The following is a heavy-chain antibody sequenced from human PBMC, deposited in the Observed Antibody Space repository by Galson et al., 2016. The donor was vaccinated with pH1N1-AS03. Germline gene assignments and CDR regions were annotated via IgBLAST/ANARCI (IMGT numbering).Heavy chain of an antibody. V-gene: IGHV3-7*01. CDR1: GFTFTGYW. CDR2: IKGDGSEK. D-gene: IGHD7-27*01. Sequence: SLILSCAASGFTFTGYWMSWVRQAPGKGLEWVANIKGDGSEKVYVDSVKGRFTISRDNAKNSLYLQMDSLRAEDTAVYYCARTNWFDYWGQGTLVTVSS. J-gene: IGHJ4*02. CDR3: ARTNWFDY.